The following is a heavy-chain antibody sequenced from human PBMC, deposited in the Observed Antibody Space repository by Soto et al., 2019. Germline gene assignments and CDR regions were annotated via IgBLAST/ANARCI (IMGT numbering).Heavy chain of an antibody. J-gene: IGHJ4*02. V-gene: IGHV3-53*02. CDR2: IYSGDNT. CDR1: GFTVSSNY. Sequence: EVQLVETGGRLIQPGGSLRLSCAVSGFTVSSNYMSWVRQAPGKGLEWLSLIYSGDNTYYADSVKGRFSISRDNSKNTLWLQINSLRAEDTAVYYCARVFLDYYFASWGQGTLVTVSS. CDR3: ARVFLDYYFAS. D-gene: IGHD3-3*01.